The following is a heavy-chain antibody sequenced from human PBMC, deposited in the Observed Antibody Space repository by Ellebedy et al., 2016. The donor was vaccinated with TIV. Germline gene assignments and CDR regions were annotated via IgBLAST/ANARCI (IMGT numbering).Heavy chain of an antibody. CDR3: ARVYYDTSGYYSTFDY. CDR1: GDSISGYY. Sequence: SETLSLTXTVSGDSISGYYWSWIRQPPGKGLEWIGYIYYSGSTNYNPSLKSRVTISVDTSKNQFSLKVSSVTAADTAVYYCARVYYDTSGYYSTFDYWGQGTLVTVSS. D-gene: IGHD3-22*01. CDR2: IYYSGST. J-gene: IGHJ4*02. V-gene: IGHV4-59*12.